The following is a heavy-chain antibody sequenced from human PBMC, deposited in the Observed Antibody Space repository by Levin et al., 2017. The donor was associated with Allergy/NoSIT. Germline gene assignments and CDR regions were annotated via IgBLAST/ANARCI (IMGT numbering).Heavy chain of an antibody. CDR2: ISPNNGHT. D-gene: IGHD6-19*01. CDR3: TRDLGTGWYDNAFEI. J-gene: IGHJ3*02. CDR1: GYTFRVYG. V-gene: IGHV1-18*01. Sequence: ASVKVSCKASGYTFRVYGIIWVRQAPGEGLEWLGWISPNNGHTKVSHKVQGRVTMTTDASTTTAYLDIRSLTSDDTAVYYCTRDLGTGWYDNAFEIWGQGTLVSVSS.